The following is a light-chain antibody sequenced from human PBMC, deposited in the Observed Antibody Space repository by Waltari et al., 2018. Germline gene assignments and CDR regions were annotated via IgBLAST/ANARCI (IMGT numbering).Light chain of an antibody. Sequence: DIVMTQSPDSLAVSLGARATIHCKSSQSVLYSSNNKSYLSWFQHKPGQPPKLLFYWASTRESGVPDRFSGSGSGTDFTLTISSLQAEDVAVYYCQQYYAAPWTFDQGTMVEIK. CDR3: QQYYAAPWT. V-gene: IGKV4-1*01. J-gene: IGKJ1*01. CDR2: WAS. CDR1: QSVLYSSNNKSY.